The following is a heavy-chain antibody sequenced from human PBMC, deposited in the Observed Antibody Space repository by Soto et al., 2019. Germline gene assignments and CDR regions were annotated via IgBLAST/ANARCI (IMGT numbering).Heavy chain of an antibody. CDR3: AAQGYDLSKFDH. D-gene: IGHD3-22*01. Sequence: PGGSLRLSCAASGFTFSDYYMSWIRQAPGKGLEWVSYISSSSNYRNYADSVKGRFTISRDNAKNSLYLQMNSLRAEDTAVYYCAAQGYDLSKFDHWGQGTLVTVSS. V-gene: IGHV3-11*03. CDR2: ISSSSNYR. J-gene: IGHJ4*02. CDR1: GFTFSDYY.